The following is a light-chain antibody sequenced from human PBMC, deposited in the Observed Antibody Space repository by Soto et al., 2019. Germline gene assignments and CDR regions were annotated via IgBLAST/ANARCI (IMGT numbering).Light chain of an antibody. J-gene: IGKJ2*01. CDR3: QHYDSVPYT. V-gene: IGKV1-27*01. CDR1: QGIANY. CDR2: AAY. Sequence: DIQMTQSPSSLSASVGDRVTITCRASQGIANYLAWYQQKPGKVPKLLVYAAYTLQSGVPSRFSGSESGTDFTLTISSLQPEDVATYYCQHYDSVPYTFGQGTKLEIK.